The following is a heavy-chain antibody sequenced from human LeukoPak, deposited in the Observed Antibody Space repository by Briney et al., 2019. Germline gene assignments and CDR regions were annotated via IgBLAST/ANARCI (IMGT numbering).Heavy chain of an antibody. CDR2: IYNTGTT. V-gene: IGHV4-4*07. J-gene: IGHJ4*02. D-gene: IGHD3-22*01. CDR3: ARSPPYYYDCSGYCVYCFDY. Sequence: PSETLSLTCTVSGGSISSFDWTWIRQPAGKGLEWVGRIYNTGTTDYNPSLKSRVTMSVDRSKNQFSLKLSSVTAADTAVYYCARSPPYYYDCSGYCVYCFDYWGQGILVTVSS. CDR1: GGSISSFD.